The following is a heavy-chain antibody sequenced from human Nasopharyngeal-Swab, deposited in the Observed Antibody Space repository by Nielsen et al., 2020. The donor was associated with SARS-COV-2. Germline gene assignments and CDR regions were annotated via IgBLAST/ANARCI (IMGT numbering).Heavy chain of an antibody. V-gene: IGHV3-23*01. CDR3: AKYPTLLPSYYYGMDV. Sequence: LKISRAASGVTFSSYAMSWVRQAPGKGLEWVSAISGSGGSTYYADSVKGRFTISRDNSKNTLYLQMNSLRAEDTAVYYCAKYPTLLPSYYYGMDVWGQGTTVTVSS. J-gene: IGHJ6*02. CDR2: ISGSGGST. CDR1: GVTFSSYA.